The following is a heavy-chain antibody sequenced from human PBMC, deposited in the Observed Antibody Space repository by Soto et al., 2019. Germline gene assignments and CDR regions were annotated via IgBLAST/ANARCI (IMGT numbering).Heavy chain of an antibody. V-gene: IGHV3-48*03. CDR1: GLTFSSYE. D-gene: IGHD3-3*01. J-gene: IGHJ4*02. CDR3: ARVGRSEDY. Sequence: GSLRLSCAASGLTFSSYEMNWVRQAPGKGLEWVSYISSSGSTIYYADSVKGRFTISRDNAKNSLYLQTNSLRAEDTAVYYCARVGRSEDYWGQGTLVTVSS. CDR2: ISSSGSTI.